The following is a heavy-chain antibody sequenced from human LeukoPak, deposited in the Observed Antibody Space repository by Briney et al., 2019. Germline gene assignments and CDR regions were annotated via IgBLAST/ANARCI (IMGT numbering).Heavy chain of an antibody. D-gene: IGHD4-17*01. CDR3: GRGILGDYVLYWFDP. CDR1: GYTFTNYG. CDR2: IRAYNGNT. Sequence: ASVKVSCKASGYTFTNYGFSWVRQAPGQGLEWMGWIRAYNGNTNYAQNPQGRVTMTSHTSTSTAYMELRSLRSDDTAVYYCGRGILGDYVLYWFDPWGQGTLVTVSS. V-gene: IGHV1-18*01. J-gene: IGHJ5*02.